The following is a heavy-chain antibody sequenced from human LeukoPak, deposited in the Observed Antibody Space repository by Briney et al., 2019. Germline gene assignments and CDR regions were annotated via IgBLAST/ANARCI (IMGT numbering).Heavy chain of an antibody. CDR1: GFTFSSYA. D-gene: IGHD6-13*01. J-gene: IGHJ4*02. V-gene: IGHV3-23*01. Sequence: GGSLRLSCAASGFTFSSYAMSWVRQAPGKGLEWVSAISGSGGSTYYADSVKGRFTISRDNSKNTLYLQMNSLRAEDTAVYYCAKGYGTPKYSSSWFYSDYWGQGTLVTVSS. CDR3: AKGYGTPKYSSSWFYSDY. CDR2: ISGSGGST.